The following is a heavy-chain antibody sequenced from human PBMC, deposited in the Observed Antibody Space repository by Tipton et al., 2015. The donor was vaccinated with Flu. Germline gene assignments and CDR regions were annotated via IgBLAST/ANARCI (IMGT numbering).Heavy chain of an antibody. V-gene: IGHV4-39*07. J-gene: IGHJ4*02. Sequence: TLFLTCTVSGGSINSRSYYWGWIRQPPGKGLEWIGNIYYSGVTYYNSSLKSRVTISIDKSRNQFSLKLKSVTAADTAVYYCAKDRGPLAFCTSSSCYIDHWGQGALVTVSS. CDR2: IYYSGVT. CDR3: AKDRGPLAFCTSSSCYIDH. D-gene: IGHD2-2*02. CDR1: GGSINSRSYY.